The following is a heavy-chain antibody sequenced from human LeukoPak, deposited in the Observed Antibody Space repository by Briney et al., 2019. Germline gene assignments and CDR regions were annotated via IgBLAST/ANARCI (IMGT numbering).Heavy chain of an antibody. Sequence: GGSLRLSCAASGFFFSSYGMHWVRLAPGKGLEWVALIWYDGSNKYYADSVKGRFTISRDSSKNTLSLQMNSLRAEDTAVYYCARAHYNWNEPPFDSWGQGTLVTVSS. CDR3: ARAHYNWNEPPFDS. D-gene: IGHD1-20*01. CDR2: IWYDGSNK. CDR1: GFFFSSYG. J-gene: IGHJ4*02. V-gene: IGHV3-33*01.